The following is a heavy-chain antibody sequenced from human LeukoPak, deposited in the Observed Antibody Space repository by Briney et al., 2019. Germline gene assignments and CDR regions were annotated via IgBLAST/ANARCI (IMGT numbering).Heavy chain of an antibody. V-gene: IGHV3-15*01. J-gene: IGHJ5*02. CDR1: GFTFSDAW. CDR2: IKSKSDGGTT. CDR3: STGWS. Sequence: PGGSLRLSCVASGFTFSDAWLSWVRHIPGKGLEWVGRIKSKSDGGTTDYAAPVKGRFTISRGDSKNTVYLQVSRLKYEDTGVYYCSTGWSWGQGTPVTVSS. D-gene: IGHD6-13*01.